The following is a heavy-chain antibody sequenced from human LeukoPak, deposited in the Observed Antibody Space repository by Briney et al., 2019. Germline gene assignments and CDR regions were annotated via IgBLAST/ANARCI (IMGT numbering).Heavy chain of an antibody. J-gene: IGHJ1*01. Sequence: GGSLRLSCVASGFTFSSYSMNWVRQAPGKGLEWVSSISSSSSYIYYADSVKGRFTISRDNAKNSLYLQMNSLRAEDTAVYYCARSSDSSSLQYFQHWGQGTLVTVSS. CDR3: ARSSDSSSLQYFQH. CDR1: GFTFSSYS. CDR2: ISSSSSYI. D-gene: IGHD6-6*01. V-gene: IGHV3-21*01.